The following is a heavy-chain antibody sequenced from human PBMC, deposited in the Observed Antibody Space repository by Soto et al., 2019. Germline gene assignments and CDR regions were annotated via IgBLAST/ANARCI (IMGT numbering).Heavy chain of an antibody. V-gene: IGHV3-64*01. CDR1: GFTVSSNY. Sequence: EVQLVESGGGLVQPGGSLRLSCAASGFTVSSNYMTWVRQAPGKGLEYVSAISSNGGSTYYANSVKGRFTISRDNSKNTLYLQMGSLRAEDMAVYYCARGFGWLDYWGQGTLVTVPS. D-gene: IGHD6-19*01. J-gene: IGHJ4*02. CDR3: ARGFGWLDY. CDR2: ISSNGGST.